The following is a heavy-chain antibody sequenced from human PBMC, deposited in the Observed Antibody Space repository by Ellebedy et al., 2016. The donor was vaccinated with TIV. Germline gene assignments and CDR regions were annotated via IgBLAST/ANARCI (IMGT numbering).Heavy chain of an antibody. CDR2: ISTSSSYI. CDR3: ARKVPAPTTVPPNWYFDL. V-gene: IGHV3-21*01. CDR1: GFTFSSYT. Sequence: PGGSLRLSCAASGFTFSSYTLNWVRQAPGKGLEWVSSISTSSSYIYYADSVKGRFTIYRDNAKNSLFLQMTSLRAEDTAVYYCARKVPAPTTVPPNWYFDLWGRGTLVTVSS. J-gene: IGHJ2*01. D-gene: IGHD4-17*01.